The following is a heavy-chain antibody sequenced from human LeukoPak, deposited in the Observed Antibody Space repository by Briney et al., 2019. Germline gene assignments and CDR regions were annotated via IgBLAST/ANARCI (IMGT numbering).Heavy chain of an antibody. J-gene: IGHJ3*02. Sequence: GGSLRLSCKASGFTFGDYAMSWFRQAPGKGLEWVGFIRSKAYGGTTEYAASVKGRFTISRDDSKSIAYLQMNSLKTEDTAVYYCTRDRVSDIWRRSHLFDAFDIWGQGTMVTVSS. CDR1: GFTFGDYA. CDR3: TRDRVSDIWRRSHLFDAFDI. D-gene: IGHD3-9*01. CDR2: IRSKAYGGTT. V-gene: IGHV3-49*03.